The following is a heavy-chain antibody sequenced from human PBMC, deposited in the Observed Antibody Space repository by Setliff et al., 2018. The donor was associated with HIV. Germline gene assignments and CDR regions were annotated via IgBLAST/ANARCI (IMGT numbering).Heavy chain of an antibody. V-gene: IGHV4-39*07. CDR2: ISYSGDT. J-gene: IGHJ4*02. CDR1: GGSINSTSYY. CDR3: ARAPYYDYRGLAVYYFDY. Sequence: SETLSLTCIVSGGSINSTSYYWGWIRQPPGQGLEWIGSISYSGDTFYNTSLKTRITISVDTSKNHLSLKVSSLTAADTAVYYCARAPYYDYRGLAVYYFDYWGQGTLVTLL. D-gene: IGHD3-22*01.